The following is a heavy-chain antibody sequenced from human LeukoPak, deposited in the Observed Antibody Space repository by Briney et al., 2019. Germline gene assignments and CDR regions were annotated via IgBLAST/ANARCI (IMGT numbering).Heavy chain of an antibody. CDR3: AKDILAAGYYYYYGMDV. CDR2: ISGNSGSI. D-gene: IGHD6-13*01. Sequence: GGSLSLSCAASGFTFDDYAMHWVRQAPGKGLEWVSGISGNSGSIGYADSVKGRFTISRDNAKNSLYLQMNSLRAEDTALYYCAKDILAAGYYYYYGMDVWGQGTTVTVSS. V-gene: IGHV3-9*01. J-gene: IGHJ6*02. CDR1: GFTFDDYA.